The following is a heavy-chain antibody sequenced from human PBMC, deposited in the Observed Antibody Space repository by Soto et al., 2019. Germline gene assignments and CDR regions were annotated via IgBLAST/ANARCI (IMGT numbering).Heavy chain of an antibody. D-gene: IGHD5-18*01. J-gene: IGHJ4*02. CDR3: TTDRSDPWIQLGY. V-gene: IGHV3-15*01. CDR2: IKSKTDGGTT. Sequence: GGSLRLACAASGFTFSNAWMSWVRQAPGKGLEWVGRIKSKTDGGTTDYAAPVKGRFTISRDDSKNTLYLQMNSLKTEDTAVYYCTTDRSDPWIQLGYWGQGTLVTVSS. CDR1: GFTFSNAW.